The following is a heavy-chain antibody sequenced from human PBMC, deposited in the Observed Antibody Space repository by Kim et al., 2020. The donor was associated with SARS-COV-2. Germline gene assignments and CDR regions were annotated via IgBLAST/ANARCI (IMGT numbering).Heavy chain of an antibody. Sequence: GGSLRLSCAASGFTVSSKYMSWVRQAPGKGLEWVSVIYVADRTYYADSVKGRFTMSIDNSKNTLYLQMSSLSAEDTAVYYCASRRALVGTAYDIWGQGPLVPVPS. CDR1: GFTVSSKY. D-gene: IGHD1-26*01. CDR3: ASRRALVGTAYDI. CDR2: IYVADRT. J-gene: IGHJ4*02. V-gene: IGHV3-53*01.